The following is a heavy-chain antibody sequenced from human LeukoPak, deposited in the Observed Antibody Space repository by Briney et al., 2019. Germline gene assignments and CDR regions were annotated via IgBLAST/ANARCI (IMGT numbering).Heavy chain of an antibody. J-gene: IGHJ4*02. CDR3: ARGAGIVVVTSFDY. Sequence: PSQTLSLTCTVSGGSISSGDYYWSWIRQPPGKGLAWIGYIYYSGSTYYNPSLKSRVTISVDTSKNQFSLKLSSVTAADTAVYYCARGAGIVVVTSFDYWGQGTLVTVSS. V-gene: IGHV4-30-4*01. CDR1: GGSISSGDYY. CDR2: IYYSGST. D-gene: IGHD3-22*01.